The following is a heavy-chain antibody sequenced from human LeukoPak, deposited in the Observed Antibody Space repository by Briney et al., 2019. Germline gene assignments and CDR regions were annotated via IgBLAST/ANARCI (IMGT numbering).Heavy chain of an antibody. CDR3: AKDRWFGGY. Sequence: PGGSLRLPCAASGFTFSSYSMNWVRQAPGKGLEWVSAISGSGGSTYYADSVKGRFTISRDNSKNTLYLQMNSLRAEDTAVYYCAKDRWFGGYWGQGTLVTVSS. CDR1: GFTFSSYS. D-gene: IGHD2-15*01. J-gene: IGHJ4*02. V-gene: IGHV3-23*01. CDR2: ISGSGGST.